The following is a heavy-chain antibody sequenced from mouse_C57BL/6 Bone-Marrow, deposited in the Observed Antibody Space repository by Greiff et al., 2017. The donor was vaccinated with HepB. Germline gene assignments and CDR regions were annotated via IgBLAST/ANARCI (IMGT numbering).Heavy chain of an antibody. D-gene: IGHD1-1*01. Sequence: EVKLVESGGGLVKPGGSLKLSCAASGFTFSSYAMSWVRQTPEKRLEWVATISDGGSYTYYPDNVKGRFTISRDNAKNNLYLQMSHLKSEDTAMYYCARDHGSSWAYWGQGTLVTVSA. J-gene: IGHJ3*01. CDR3: ARDHGSSWAY. V-gene: IGHV5-4*01. CDR1: GFTFSSYA. CDR2: ISDGGSYT.